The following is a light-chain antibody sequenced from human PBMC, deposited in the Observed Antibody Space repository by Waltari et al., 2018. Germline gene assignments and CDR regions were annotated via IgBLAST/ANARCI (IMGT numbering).Light chain of an antibody. J-gene: IGKJ4*01. V-gene: IGKV3-20*01. CDR2: GAF. CDR1: HTITTTY. Sequence: RTSHTITTTYLAGYQQKPGQAPTRLIYGAFSRATGIPDRFTGSVSGTDVSLTISILEPEDFATYYCQQYDISPLTFGGGTKVDIK. CDR3: QQYDISPLT.